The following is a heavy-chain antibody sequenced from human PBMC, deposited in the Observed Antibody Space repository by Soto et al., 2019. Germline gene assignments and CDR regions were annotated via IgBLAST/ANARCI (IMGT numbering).Heavy chain of an antibody. D-gene: IGHD3-16*01. CDR1: GGSFYSNA. Sequence: SVKVSCKASGGSFYSNAISWVRQAPVQGLECMGGIITFFKATNYSQKFQGRVTITADDSTSTAYLDVHSLRSEDTAVYYCARDVSINYYDGTFSYYAMDVWGQGTTVTVSS. V-gene: IGHV1-69*13. CDR3: ARDVSINYYDGTFSYYAMDV. J-gene: IGHJ6*02. CDR2: IITFFKAT.